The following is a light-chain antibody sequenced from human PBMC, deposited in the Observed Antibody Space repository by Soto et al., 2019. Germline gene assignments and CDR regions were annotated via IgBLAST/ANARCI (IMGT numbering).Light chain of an antibody. V-gene: IGKV1-39*01. CDR3: QPSYSTLRT. J-gene: IGKJ2*01. Sequence: DIQMTQSPSSLSASVGDRVTITCRASQSISSYLNWYQQKPGKATKLLIYAASSLQSGVPSRLSGSGSGTDFTLTISSLQPEDVATNYFQPSYSTLRTFGQGTKLEIK. CDR2: AAS. CDR1: QSISSY.